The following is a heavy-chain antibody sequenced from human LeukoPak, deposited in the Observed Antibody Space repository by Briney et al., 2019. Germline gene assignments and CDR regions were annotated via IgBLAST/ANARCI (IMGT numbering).Heavy chain of an antibody. J-gene: IGHJ3*02. D-gene: IGHD2-2*01. Sequence: GASVKVSCKASGYTFTSYYMHWVRQAPGQGLEWMGIINPSGGSTNYAQKFQGRVTMTRDTSISTAYMELSRLRSDDTAVYYCATYCSSTSCLYGWAFDIWGQGTMVTVSS. V-gene: IGHV1-46*01. CDR1: GYTFTSYY. CDR2: INPSGGST. CDR3: ATYCSSTSCLYGWAFDI.